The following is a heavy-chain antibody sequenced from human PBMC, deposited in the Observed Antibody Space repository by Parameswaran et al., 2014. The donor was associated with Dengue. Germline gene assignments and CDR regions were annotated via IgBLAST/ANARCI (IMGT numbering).Heavy chain of an antibody. V-gene: IGHV1-8*01. CDR2: MNPNSGNT. CDR3: ARVLYYYDSSGYYLALVDAFDI. J-gene: IGHJ3*02. Sequence: WVRQAPGQGLEWMGWMNPNSGNTGYAQKFQGRVTMTRNTSISTAYMELSSLRSEDTAVYYCARVLYYYDSSGYYLALVDAFDIWGQGQWSPSPQ. D-gene: IGHD3-22*01.